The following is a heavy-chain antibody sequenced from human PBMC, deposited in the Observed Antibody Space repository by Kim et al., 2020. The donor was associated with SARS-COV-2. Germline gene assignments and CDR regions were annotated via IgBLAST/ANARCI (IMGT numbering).Heavy chain of an antibody. CDR3: ASRMDSGGGYYYYGMGV. J-gene: IGHJ6*02. CDR2: IDPSDSYT. CDR1: GYSFTSYW. D-gene: IGHD1-26*01. V-gene: IGHV5-10-1*01. Sequence: GESLKISCKGSGYSFTSYWISWVRQMPGKGLEWMGRIDPSDSYTNYSPSFQGHVTISADKSISTAYLQWSSLKASDTAMYYCASRMDSGGGYYYYGMGVWGQGTTVTVSS.